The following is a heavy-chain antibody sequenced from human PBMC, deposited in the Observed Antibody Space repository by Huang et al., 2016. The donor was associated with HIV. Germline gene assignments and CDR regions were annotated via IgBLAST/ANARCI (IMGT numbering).Heavy chain of an antibody. V-gene: IGHV1-8*01. CDR2: MVPNSGKT. CDR3: ARLTSGWYQDY. J-gene: IGHJ4*02. Sequence: QVQLVQSGAEVKKPGASVRVSCKTSGYSFTNYDVNWVRRAPGQGLEWVVWMVPNSGKTAYAQKFQGRVTLTRDTPTGTAYMDLRSLRSDDTAVYFCARLTSGWYQDYWGQGTLVTVSS. CDR1: GYSFTNYD. D-gene: IGHD6-19*01.